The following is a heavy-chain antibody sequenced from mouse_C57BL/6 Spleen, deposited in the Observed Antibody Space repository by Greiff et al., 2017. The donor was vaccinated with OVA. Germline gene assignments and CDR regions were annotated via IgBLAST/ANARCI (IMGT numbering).Heavy chain of an antibody. D-gene: IGHD2-3*01. CDR3: ARWNDGYYGD. CDR1: GYTFTSYW. V-gene: IGHV1-50*01. J-gene: IGHJ2*01. Sequence: QVQLQQSGAELVKPGASVKLSCKASGYTFTSYWMQWVKQRPGQGLEWIGEIDPSDSYTNYNQKFKGKATVTVDTSSSTAYMQLSSLTSEDAAVYYCARWNDGYYGDWGKGTTLTVSS. CDR2: IDPSDSYT.